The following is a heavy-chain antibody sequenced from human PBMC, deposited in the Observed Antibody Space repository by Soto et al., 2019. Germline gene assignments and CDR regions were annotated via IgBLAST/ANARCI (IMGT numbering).Heavy chain of an antibody. J-gene: IGHJ4*02. CDR2: SNWDGDDT. Sequence: EVHLVESGGRMVRPGASLRLSCAASGFKFEEYGMTWVRQAPGKGLEWVAGSNWDGDDTGYADSVQGRFTISRDNAKKFLYLQMNSLRVEDTALYYCARGDIAVAVSSDYWGQGTLVTVSS. CDR3: ARGDIAVAVSSDY. V-gene: IGHV3-20*04. D-gene: IGHD6-19*01. CDR1: GFKFEEYG.